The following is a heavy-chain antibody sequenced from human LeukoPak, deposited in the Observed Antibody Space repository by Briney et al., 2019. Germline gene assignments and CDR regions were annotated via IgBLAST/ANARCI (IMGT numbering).Heavy chain of an antibody. D-gene: IGHD3-3*01. Sequence: ASVKVSCKASGYTFTSYGISWVRQAPGQGLEWMGWISAYNGNTNYAQKLQGRVTMTTDTSTSTAYMELRSLRSDDTAVYHCARRYYDFWSGYYTFGMDVWGQGTTVTVSS. J-gene: IGHJ6*02. CDR2: ISAYNGNT. V-gene: IGHV1-18*01. CDR1: GYTFTSYG. CDR3: ARRYYDFWSGYYTFGMDV.